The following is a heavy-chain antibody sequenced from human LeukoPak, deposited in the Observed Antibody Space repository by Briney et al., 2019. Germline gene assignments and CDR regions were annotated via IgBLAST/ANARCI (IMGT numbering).Heavy chain of an antibody. CDR3: ATFGTDYYYYYYMDV. J-gene: IGHJ6*03. Sequence: GGSLRLSCAASGFTFSSYSMNWVRQAPGKGLEWVSHISSSSSTIYYADSVKGRFTISRDNAKNSLYLQMNSLRAEDTAVYYCATFGTDYYYYYYMDVWGKGTTVTVSS. D-gene: IGHD3-10*01. CDR2: ISSSSSTI. V-gene: IGHV3-48*04. CDR1: GFTFSSYS.